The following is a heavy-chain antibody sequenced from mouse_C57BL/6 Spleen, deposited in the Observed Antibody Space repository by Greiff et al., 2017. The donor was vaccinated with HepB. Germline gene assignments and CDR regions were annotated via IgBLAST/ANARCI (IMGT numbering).Heavy chain of an antibody. CDR3: ARSGFITTVVATDY. CDR2: IHPNSGST. V-gene: IGHV1-64*01. D-gene: IGHD1-1*01. CDR1: GYTFTSYW. Sequence: VQLQQPGAELVKPGASVKLSCKASGYTFTSYWMHWVKQRPGQGLEWIGMIHPNSGSTNYNEKFKSKATLTVDKSSSTAYMQLSSLTSEDSAVYYCARSGFITTVVATDYWGQGTSVTVSS. J-gene: IGHJ4*01.